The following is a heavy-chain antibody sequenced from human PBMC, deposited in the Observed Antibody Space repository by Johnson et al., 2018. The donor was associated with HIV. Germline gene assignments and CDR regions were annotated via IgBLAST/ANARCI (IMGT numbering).Heavy chain of an antibody. D-gene: IGHD1-26*01. CDR2: IRYDGSNK. V-gene: IGHV3-30*02. CDR1: GFTVSSNY. CDR3: ARDGEWELEDAFDI. J-gene: IGHJ3*02. Sequence: QVQLVESGGGLIQPGGSLRLSCAASGFTVSSNYMSWVRQAPGKGLEWVAFIRYDGSNKYYADSVKGRFTIFRDNSENTLYLQMNSLRAEDTAVYYCARDGEWELEDAFDIWGQGTMVTVSS.